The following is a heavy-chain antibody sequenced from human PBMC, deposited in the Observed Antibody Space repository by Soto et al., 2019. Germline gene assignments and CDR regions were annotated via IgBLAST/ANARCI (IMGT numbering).Heavy chain of an antibody. CDR2: INPNSGGT. Sequence: GASVKVSCKASGYTFTGYYMHWVRQAPGQGLEWMGWINPNSGGTNYAQKFQGWVTMTRDTPISTAYMELSRLRSDDTAVYYCARDLSNIVSSYYYYGMDVWGQGTTVTVSS. V-gene: IGHV1-2*04. D-gene: IGHD5-12*01. CDR3: ARDLSNIVSSYYYYGMDV. J-gene: IGHJ6*02. CDR1: GYTFTGYY.